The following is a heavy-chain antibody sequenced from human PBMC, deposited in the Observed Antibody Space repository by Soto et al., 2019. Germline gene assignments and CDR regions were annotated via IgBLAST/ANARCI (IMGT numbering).Heavy chain of an antibody. D-gene: IGHD3-10*01. CDR1: GFSLNNAW. Sequence: EVQLVETGGGLVEPGGSLRLSCAASGFSLNNAWMNWVRQAPGKGLEWVAHIKSKSDGGTTDYAAPVKGRFTISRDDSKDTVYLQMNSLKTEDSAVYHCTTRGDYFYYYGVDVWGQGTTVTVSS. CDR3: TTRGDYFYYYGVDV. V-gene: IGHV3-15*07. J-gene: IGHJ6*02. CDR2: IKSKSDGGTT.